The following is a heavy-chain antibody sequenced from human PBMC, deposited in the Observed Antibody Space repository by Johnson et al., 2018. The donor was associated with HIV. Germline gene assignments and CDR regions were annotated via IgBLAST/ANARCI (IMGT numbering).Heavy chain of an antibody. CDR3: AKGEAATTVTLDI. J-gene: IGHJ3*02. Sequence: QVQLVESGGGVVQPGMFVTLSCAASGLNFSDYGMHWVRQAPGNLYYADSVKGRFTISRDNSKNTLYLQMNSLRAEDTAVYYCAKGEAATTVTLDIWGQGTMVTVSS. D-gene: IGHD4-11*01. V-gene: IGHV3-30*07. CDR1: GLNFSDYG.